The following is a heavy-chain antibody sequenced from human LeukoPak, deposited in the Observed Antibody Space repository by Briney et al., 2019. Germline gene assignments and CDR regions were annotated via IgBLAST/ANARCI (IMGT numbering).Heavy chain of an antibody. CDR1: GFTVSSSS. Sequence: GGSLRLSCAASGFTVSSSSMSWVRQAPGKGLEWVPVIYGGGSTRYADSVKGRFTISRDTSKNTLYLQINSLRAEDTAVYFCARATIQMWRLDYWGQGTLVTVSS. CDR2: IYGGGST. D-gene: IGHD5-18*01. J-gene: IGHJ4*02. CDR3: ARATIQMWRLDY. V-gene: IGHV3-53*01.